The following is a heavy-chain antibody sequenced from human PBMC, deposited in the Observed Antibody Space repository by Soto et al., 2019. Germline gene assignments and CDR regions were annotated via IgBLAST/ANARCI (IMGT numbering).Heavy chain of an antibody. Sequence: ASVKVSCKASGYTFTSYDINWVRQATGQGLEWMGWMNPNRGNTCYAQKFQGRGTMTRNTSISTAYMELSSLRSEDTAVYYCARGSPIGSSTFEYDYWGQGTVVNVSS. D-gene: IGHD2-15*01. V-gene: IGHV1-8*01. J-gene: IGHJ4*02. CDR2: MNPNRGNT. CDR1: GYTFTSYD. CDR3: ARGSPIGSSTFEYDY.